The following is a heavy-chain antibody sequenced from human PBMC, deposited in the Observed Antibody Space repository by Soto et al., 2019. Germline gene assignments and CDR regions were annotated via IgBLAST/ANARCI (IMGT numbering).Heavy chain of an antibody. CDR2: IYYSGST. V-gene: IGHV4-59*08. D-gene: IGHD6-13*01. J-gene: IGHJ5*02. Sequence: SETLSLTCTVSGGSISSYYWSWIRQPPGKGLEWIGYIYYSGSTNYNPSLKSRVTISVDTSKNQFSLKLSSVTAADTAVYYCARLPRIAAAPNWFDPWGKGTLVTVSS. CDR3: ARLPRIAAAPNWFDP. CDR1: GGSISSYY.